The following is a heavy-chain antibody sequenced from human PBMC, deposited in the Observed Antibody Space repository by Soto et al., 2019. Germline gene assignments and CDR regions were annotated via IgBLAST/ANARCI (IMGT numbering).Heavy chain of an antibody. CDR3: AHAYGGRSLY. CDR1: GFSLTTARVG. J-gene: IGHJ4*02. D-gene: IGHD1-26*01. V-gene: IGHV2-5*02. Sequence: QITLKESGPTLVKPTQTLTLTCTFSGFSLTTARVGVGWIRQPPGEALEWLAVIYWDDSKTYRPSLESRLIITKDTSKNHVALTMTNMDSLDTATYYCAHAYGGRSLYWGQGTLVTVSS. CDR2: IYWDDSK.